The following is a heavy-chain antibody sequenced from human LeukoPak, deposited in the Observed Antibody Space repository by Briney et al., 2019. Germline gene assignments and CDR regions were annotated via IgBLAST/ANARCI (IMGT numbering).Heavy chain of an antibody. V-gene: IGHV4-4*07. CDR2: IYTSGST. Sequence: SETLSLTCTVSGDSISNYYWSWIRQPAGQGLEWIGRIYTSGSTNYNPSLKSRVTMSVDTSKNQFSLKLTSVTAADTAVYYCAREDVTAYPPSIFDYWGQGTLVTVSS. J-gene: IGHJ4*02. CDR1: GDSISNYY. D-gene: IGHD3-16*01. CDR3: AREDVTAYPPSIFDY.